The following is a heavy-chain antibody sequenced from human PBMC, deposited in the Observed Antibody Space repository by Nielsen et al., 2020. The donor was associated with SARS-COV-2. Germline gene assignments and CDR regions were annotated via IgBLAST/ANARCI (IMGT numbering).Heavy chain of an antibody. V-gene: IGHV4-59*08. CDR3: ARQDPFSSSSRGAFDY. CDR1: GSSVSSNGW. J-gene: IGHJ4*02. Sequence: ETLSLTCAVSGSSVSSNGWWSWVRQPPGKGLEWLGYIYYSGSTNYNPSLKSRVAMSVDTSKNQFSLKLASVTAADTAVYYCARQDPFSSSSRGAFDYWGQGTLVTVSS. CDR2: IYYSGST. D-gene: IGHD6-6*01.